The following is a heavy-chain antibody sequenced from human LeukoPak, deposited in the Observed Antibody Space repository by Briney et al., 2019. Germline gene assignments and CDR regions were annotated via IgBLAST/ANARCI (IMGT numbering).Heavy chain of an antibody. D-gene: IGHD2-21*01. CDR1: GFTFSSYS. Sequence: PGGSLRLSCAASGFTFSSYSMNWVRQAPGKGLEWVSSISSSSSYIYYADSVKGRFTISRDNAKNSLYLQMNSLRAEDTAVYYCARASIPAELEGQDYGMDVWGQGTTVTVSS. J-gene: IGHJ6*02. CDR3: ARASIPAELEGQDYGMDV. CDR2: ISSSSSYI. V-gene: IGHV3-21*01.